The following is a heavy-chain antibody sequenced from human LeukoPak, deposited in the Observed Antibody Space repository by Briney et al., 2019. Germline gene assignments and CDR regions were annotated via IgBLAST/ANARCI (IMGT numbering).Heavy chain of an antibody. J-gene: IGHJ4*02. D-gene: IGHD3-10*01. CDR1: GFSFSNYN. Sequence: GGSLRLSCAASGFSFSNYNMNWVRQAPGKELECVSSMTMSSSFIYYADSVKGRFTISRDNAKNSVFLQMNSLRAEDTAVSYCARLFRDYYFDYWGQRALVTVSS. CDR2: MTMSSSFI. CDR3: ARLFRDYYFDY. V-gene: IGHV3-21*01.